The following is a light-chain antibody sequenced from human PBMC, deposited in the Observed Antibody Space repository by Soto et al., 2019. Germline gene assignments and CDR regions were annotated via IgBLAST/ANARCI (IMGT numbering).Light chain of an antibody. J-gene: IGKJ2*01. CDR2: SAS. CDR1: QTINKN. V-gene: IGKV1-39*01. Sequence: DIQMTQSPSSLSASVGDRVTITCRASQTINKNLNWYQQKPGQAPNLLIYSASDFQSGVPSRFSGSGSGTEFTLTISSLQSEDLAVYYCQQYSSWYTFGQGTKLEIK. CDR3: QQYSSWYT.